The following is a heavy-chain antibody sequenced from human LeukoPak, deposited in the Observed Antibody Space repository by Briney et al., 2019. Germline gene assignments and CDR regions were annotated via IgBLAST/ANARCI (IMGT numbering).Heavy chain of an antibody. Sequence: GGSLRLSCAASGFTFSSYEMNWVRQAPGKGLEWVSDISTRGNTVYYADSVKGRFTISRDNAKNSLYLQMDNLRAEDTGLYYCARDVAAAASHLDYWGQGTLVTVSS. CDR2: ISTRGNTV. D-gene: IGHD2-15*01. V-gene: IGHV3-48*03. J-gene: IGHJ4*02. CDR3: ARDVAAAASHLDY. CDR1: GFTFSSYE.